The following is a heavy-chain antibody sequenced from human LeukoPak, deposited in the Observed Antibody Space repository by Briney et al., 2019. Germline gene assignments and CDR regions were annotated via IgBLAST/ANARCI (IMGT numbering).Heavy chain of an antibody. V-gene: IGHV4-38-2*01. Sequence: PSETLSLTCAVSGYSISSGYYCGWIRQPPGKGLEWIGNIYHSGSTYKNPSLKSRVTISLDTSKNQFSLELGSVTAADTAMYYCARLSGAPVRHPIYHFDYWGQGTLVTVSS. CDR1: GYSISSGYY. CDR2: IYHSGST. D-gene: IGHD2-2*02. J-gene: IGHJ4*02. CDR3: ARLSGAPVRHPIYHFDY.